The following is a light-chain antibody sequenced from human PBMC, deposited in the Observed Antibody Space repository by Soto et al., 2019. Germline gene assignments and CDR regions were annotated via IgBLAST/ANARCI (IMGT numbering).Light chain of an antibody. V-gene: IGKV1-33*01. CDR2: DAS. CDR3: QQHDSLPLT. CDR1: QDIGNY. Sequence: DIQMTQAPSSLSASVGDRVTVTCRASQDIGNYLCWYQQRLGKAPKLLIYDASYLEAGFPSRFSGSGSGTDFPFTISSLQPEDFATYYCQQHDSLPLTFGGGTKVEMK. J-gene: IGKJ4*01.